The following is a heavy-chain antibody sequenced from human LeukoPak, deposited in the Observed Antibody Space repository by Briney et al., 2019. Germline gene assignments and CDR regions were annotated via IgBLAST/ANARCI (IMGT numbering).Heavy chain of an antibody. CDR2: IKQDGSEK. Sequence: GGSLRLSCAASGFTFSSYWMSWVRQAPGKGLEWVANIKQDGSEKYYVDSVKGRFTISRDNAKNSLYLQMNSLRAEDTAVYYCARDTPYDYVWGSYRPTGDFDYWGQGTLVTVSS. V-gene: IGHV3-7*01. D-gene: IGHD3-16*02. J-gene: IGHJ4*02. CDR3: ARDTPYDYVWGSYRPTGDFDY. CDR1: GFTFSSYW.